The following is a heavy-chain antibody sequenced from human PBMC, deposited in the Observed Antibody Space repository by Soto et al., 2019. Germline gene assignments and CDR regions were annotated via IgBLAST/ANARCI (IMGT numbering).Heavy chain of an antibody. J-gene: IGHJ4*02. D-gene: IGHD3-16*01. Sequence: PGESLKISCKAIGYTFTNYWIGWVRQTPGKGLERMGIIFPGDSDTRYNPSFEGQVTVSADESISTAYLQWNTLKASDTAMYYCVRPNFGALTHFDFWGQGTLVTVSS. CDR1: GYTFTNYW. V-gene: IGHV5-51*01. CDR3: VRPNFGALTHFDF. CDR2: IFPGDSDT.